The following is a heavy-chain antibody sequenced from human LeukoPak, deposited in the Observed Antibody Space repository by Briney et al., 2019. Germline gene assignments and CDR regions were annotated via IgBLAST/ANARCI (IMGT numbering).Heavy chain of an antibody. CDR1: GFTFSSYA. V-gene: IGHV3-66*01. CDR2: IYAGGGA. J-gene: IGHJ4*02. CDR3: ATYSYGSGSYYRFDY. D-gene: IGHD3-10*01. Sequence: GGSLRLSCAASGFTFSSYAMSWVRQAPGKGLEWVSVIYAGGGAYFADSVKGRFTISRDISKNTLYLQMSSLRAEDTAVYNCATYSYGSGSYYRFDYWGQRTLVTVSS.